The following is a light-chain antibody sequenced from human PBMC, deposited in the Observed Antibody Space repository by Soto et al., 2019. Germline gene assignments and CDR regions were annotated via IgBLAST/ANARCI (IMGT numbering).Light chain of an antibody. CDR2: EVS. CDR1: SIDVGGYDY. CDR3: RSYASSSTVV. J-gene: IGLJ2*01. V-gene: IGLV2-14*01. Sequence: QSALTQRASLSGSPGQWITISCTGTSIDVGGYDYVSWYQQHPGKSPKVMIDEVSNRPSGFSNRFSGSKSGNPASLNISGLQADDEADYYCRSYASSSTVVFGGGPELTVL.